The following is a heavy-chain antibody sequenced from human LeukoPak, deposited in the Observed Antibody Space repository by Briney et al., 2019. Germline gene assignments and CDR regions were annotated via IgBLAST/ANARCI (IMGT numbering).Heavy chain of an antibody. J-gene: IGHJ6*02. CDR3: ARDPYSGYDRSLDV. V-gene: IGHV3-74*01. D-gene: IGHD5-12*01. CDR1: GFTFSSYW. CDR2: INGDGSSS. Sequence: GGSLRLSCAASGFTFSSYWMHWVRQAPGKGLVWVSRINGDGSSSNYADSVRGRFTISRDNAKNTLYLQMNSLRAEDTAVFYCARDPYSGYDRSLDVWGQGTTVTVSS.